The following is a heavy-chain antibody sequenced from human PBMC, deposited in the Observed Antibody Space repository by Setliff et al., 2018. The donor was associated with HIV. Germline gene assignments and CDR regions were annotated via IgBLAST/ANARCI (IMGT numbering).Heavy chain of an antibody. J-gene: IGHJ4*02. D-gene: IGHD3-9*01. V-gene: IGHV1-3*01. CDR2: INPGTDNT. CDR3: ARESPDEYFYDY. Sequence: ASVKVSCKTAGYTFTNYVVHWARQAPGQGLEWMAWINPGTDNTGFSKKFQGRVTGSSDTSASTAYMELSSLSSEDTAFYYCARESPDEYFYDYWGQGTLVTVSS. CDR1: GYTFTNYV.